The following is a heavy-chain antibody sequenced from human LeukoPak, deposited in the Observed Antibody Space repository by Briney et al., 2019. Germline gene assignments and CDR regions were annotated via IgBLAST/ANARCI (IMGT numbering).Heavy chain of an antibody. Sequence: SETLSLTCTVSGGSISSYYWSWIRQPAGKGLEWIGRIYTSGSTNYNPSLKSRVTMSIDTSKNQFSLKLSSATAADTAVYYCARTPIYYFDNSGYYNWGQGTLVTVSS. D-gene: IGHD3-22*01. V-gene: IGHV4-4*07. J-gene: IGHJ4*02. CDR3: ARTPIYYFDNSGYYN. CDR2: IYTSGST. CDR1: GGSISSYY.